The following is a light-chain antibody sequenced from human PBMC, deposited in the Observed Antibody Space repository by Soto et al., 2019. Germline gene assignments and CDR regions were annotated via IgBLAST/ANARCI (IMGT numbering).Light chain of an antibody. J-gene: IGKJ3*01. V-gene: IGKV3-20*01. Sequence: VLTQSPGTLSLSPGERATLSCRASESVSSSYLAWYQQKPGQAPTLLIYDASSRASGIPDRFSGSGSGTDFTLTISRLEPEDFAVYFCQQYGSSRFTFGPGTRVDI. CDR2: DAS. CDR3: QQYGSSRFT. CDR1: ESVSSSY.